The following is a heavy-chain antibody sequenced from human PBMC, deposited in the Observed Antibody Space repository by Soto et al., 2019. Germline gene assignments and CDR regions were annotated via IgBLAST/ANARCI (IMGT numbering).Heavy chain of an antibody. Sequence: ASVKVSCKVSGYTLTELCMHCVLQAPGTGLEWMGGFDPEDGETIYAQKFQGRVTMTEDTSTDTAYMELSSLRSEDTAVYYCATDPPGPRENPLWGQGTLVTVS. D-gene: IGHD2-8*02. CDR1: GYTLTELC. CDR3: ATDPPGPRENPL. CDR2: FDPEDGET. J-gene: IGHJ4*02. V-gene: IGHV1-24*01.